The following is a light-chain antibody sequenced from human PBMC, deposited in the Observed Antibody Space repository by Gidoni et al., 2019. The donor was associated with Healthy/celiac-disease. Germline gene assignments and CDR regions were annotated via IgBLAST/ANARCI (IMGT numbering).Light chain of an antibody. CDR3: QQSYSTLWT. CDR2: AAS. CDR1: QSISSY. J-gene: IGKJ1*01. Sequence: DIQMTQSPSSLSASVGDRVTITCRASQSISSYLNWYQQKPGKAPKLLIYAASSLQSGVPSRFSGSGSGTDFTLTISSLQPEDFATYYCQQSYSTLWTFGQGTKSGNQT. V-gene: IGKV1-39*01.